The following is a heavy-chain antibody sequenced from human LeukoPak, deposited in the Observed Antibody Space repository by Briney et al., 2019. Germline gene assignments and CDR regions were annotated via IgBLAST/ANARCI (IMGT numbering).Heavy chain of an antibody. J-gene: IGHJ6*03. V-gene: IGHV4-39*07. CDR1: GVSISSSNSY. CDR2: IYYSGST. D-gene: IGHD3-10*01. CDR3: ASHIGGLWFGEASGYYYMDV. Sequence: SETLSLTCTVSGVSISSSNSYWGWIRQPPGKGLEWIGSIYYSGSTNYNPSLKSRVTISVDKSKNQFSLKLNSVTAADTAVYYCASHIGGLWFGEASGYYYMDVWGKGTTVTVSS.